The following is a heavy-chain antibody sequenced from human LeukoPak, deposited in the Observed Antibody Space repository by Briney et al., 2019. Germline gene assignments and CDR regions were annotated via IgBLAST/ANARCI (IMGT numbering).Heavy chain of an antibody. D-gene: IGHD3-3*01. Sequence: GGSLRLSCAASGFTFDDYATHWVRQAPGKGLEWVSGISWNSGSIGYADSVKGRFTISRDNAKNSLYLQMNSLRAEDMALYYCAKEAIFGVGIFDYWGQGTLVTVSS. CDR1: GFTFDDYA. V-gene: IGHV3-9*03. CDR2: ISWNSGSI. J-gene: IGHJ4*02. CDR3: AKEAIFGVGIFDY.